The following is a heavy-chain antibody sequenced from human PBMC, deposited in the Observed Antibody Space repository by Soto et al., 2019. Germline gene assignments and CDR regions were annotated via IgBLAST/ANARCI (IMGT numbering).Heavy chain of an antibody. V-gene: IGHV4-61*01. CDR2: IFFTGIT. Sequence: QVQLQESGPGQVRPSETLSLTCTVSGGSVTTGSYNWSWIRRPPGKGLEWIGNIFFTGITHYNPSLNNRVTMSVDTSKNQFSLTVTSVTAADTAVYYCARDGHGMDVWGQGTTVTVSS. J-gene: IGHJ6*02. CDR1: GGSVTTGSYN. CDR3: ARDGHGMDV.